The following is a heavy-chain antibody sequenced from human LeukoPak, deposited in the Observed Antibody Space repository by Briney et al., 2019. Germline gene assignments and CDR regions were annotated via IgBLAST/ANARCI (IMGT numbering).Heavy chain of an antibody. V-gene: IGHV4-34*01. CDR1: GGPFGGFF. Sequence: PSETLSLTCANYGGPFGGFFWSWIRQPPGKGLEWIGEINHSGGTNYNPSLKSRVTISIDASKNQFSLKLTSVTAADTAVYYCARASSYVAAARYDPAWFGPWGQGTPVTVSS. J-gene: IGHJ5*02. CDR2: INHSGGT. CDR3: ARASSYVAAARYDPAWFGP. D-gene: IGHD4/OR15-4a*01.